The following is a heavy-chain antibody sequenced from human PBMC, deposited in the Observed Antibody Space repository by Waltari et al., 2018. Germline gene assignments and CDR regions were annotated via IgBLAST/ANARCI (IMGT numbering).Heavy chain of an antibody. V-gene: IGHV1-69*06. CDR1: GGTFSSYA. Sequence: VKKPGSSVTVSCKASGGTFSSYAISWVRQAPGQGLEWMGRIIPIFGTANYAQKFQGRVTITADKSTSTAYMELSSVTAADTAVYYCARLRVDGVITRNFDYWGQGTLVTVSS. D-gene: IGHD3-22*01. CDR3: ARLRVDGVITRNFDY. CDR2: IIPIFGTA. J-gene: IGHJ4*02.